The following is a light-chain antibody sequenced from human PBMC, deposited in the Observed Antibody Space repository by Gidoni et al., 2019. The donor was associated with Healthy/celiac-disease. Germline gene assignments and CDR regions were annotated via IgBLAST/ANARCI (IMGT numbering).Light chain of an antibody. CDR2: AAS. Sequence: DIHMTQSPSSLSASVGDRVTITCRASQSISSYLNWYQQKPGKAPKLLIYAASSLQSGVPSRFSGSGSGTDFNITISSLQPEDFATYYCQKSYSTLWTCGQGTKVEIK. CDR3: QKSYSTLWT. CDR1: QSISSY. J-gene: IGKJ1*01. V-gene: IGKV1-39*01.